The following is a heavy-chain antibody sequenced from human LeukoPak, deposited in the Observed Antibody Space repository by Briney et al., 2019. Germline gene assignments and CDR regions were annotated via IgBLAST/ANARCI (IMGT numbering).Heavy chain of an antibody. Sequence: SETLSLTCTVSGGSISSYYWSWIRQPPGKGLEWIGYIYYSGSTNYNPSLKSRVTISVDTSKNQFSLKLSSVTAADTAVYYCARLTVVPAAIDYWGQGTLVTVSS. CDR1: GGSISSYY. CDR3: ARLTVVPAAIDY. CDR2: IYYSGST. D-gene: IGHD2-2*01. V-gene: IGHV4-59*12. J-gene: IGHJ4*02.